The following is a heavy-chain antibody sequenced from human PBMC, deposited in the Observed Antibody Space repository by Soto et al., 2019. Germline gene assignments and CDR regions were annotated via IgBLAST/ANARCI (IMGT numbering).Heavy chain of an antibody. CDR1: GFSFSSHG. Sequence: ESGGGVVQPGGSLRLSCEASGFSFSSHGMHWVRQAPGKGLEWVALIRYDGSNKYYTDSVKGRFTISRDNSKNTLYLQMNSLTAEDTAVYYCARDSNDLGLAAWDWGQGTPVTVSA. CDR3: ARDSNDLGLAAWD. V-gene: IGHV3-30*02. CDR2: IRYDGSNK. D-gene: IGHD1-1*01. J-gene: IGHJ4*02.